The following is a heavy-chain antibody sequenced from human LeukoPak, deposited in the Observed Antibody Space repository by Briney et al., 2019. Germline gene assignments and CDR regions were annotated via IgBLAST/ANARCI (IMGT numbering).Heavy chain of an antibody. Sequence: PGGSLRLSCGTPGFTSSDSYLSWIRQGPEEGREWGSYISGSGFAMYYADSVKGRSTMSRDNANISLYLQMNSLRAEDTAVYYCARVPDRSGYYFQFDYWGQGTVVAVSS. D-gene: IGHD3-22*01. CDR3: ARVPDRSGYYFQFDY. V-gene: IGHV3-11*01. J-gene: IGHJ4*02. CDR1: GFTSSDSY. CDR2: ISGSGFAM.